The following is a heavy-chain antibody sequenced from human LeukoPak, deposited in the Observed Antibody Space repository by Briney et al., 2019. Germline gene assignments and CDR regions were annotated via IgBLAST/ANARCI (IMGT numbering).Heavy chain of an antibody. CDR2: INAGNGNT. J-gene: IGHJ6*02. CDR3: ARFCGSTSWHSGYYYGIDV. D-gene: IGHD2-2*01. CDR1: GYTFTSYA. V-gene: IGHV1-3*01. Sequence: ASVKVSCKASGYTFTSYAMHWVRQATGQRLEWMGWINAGNGNTKYSQKFQGRVTITRDTSASTAYMELSSLRSEDTAVYYCARFCGSTSWHSGYYYGIDVWGQGTTDTVSS.